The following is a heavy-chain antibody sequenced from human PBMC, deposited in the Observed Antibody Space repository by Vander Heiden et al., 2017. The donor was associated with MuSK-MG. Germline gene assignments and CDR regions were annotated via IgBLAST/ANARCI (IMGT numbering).Heavy chain of an antibody. CDR1: GFTFSSYS. D-gene: IGHD3-10*01. Sequence: EVQLVESGGGLVTPGGSLRLSCAASGFTFSSYSMNWVRQAPGKGLEWVSSISSSSSYIYYADSVKGRFTISRDNAKNSLYLQMNSLRAEDTAVYYCAREPSGELRFDYWGQGTLVTVSS. J-gene: IGHJ4*02. CDR2: ISSSSSYI. V-gene: IGHV3-21*03. CDR3: AREPSGELRFDY.